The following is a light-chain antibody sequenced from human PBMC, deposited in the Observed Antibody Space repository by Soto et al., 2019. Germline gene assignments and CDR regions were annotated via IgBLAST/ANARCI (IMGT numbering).Light chain of an antibody. V-gene: IGKV1-39*01. Sequence: DIQMTQSPSSLSASVGDRVTITCPASQSISSYLNWYQQRPGKAPKLLIYAASSLQSGVPSRFSGSGSGTDFTLTISSLQPEDFATYFCQQSYNSPPLTFGGGTKVEIK. CDR3: QQSYNSPPLT. CDR1: QSISSY. J-gene: IGKJ4*01. CDR2: AAS.